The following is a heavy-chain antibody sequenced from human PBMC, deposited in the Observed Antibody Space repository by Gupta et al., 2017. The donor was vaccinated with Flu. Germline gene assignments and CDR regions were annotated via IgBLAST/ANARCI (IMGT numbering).Heavy chain of an antibody. V-gene: IGHV4-39*01. Sequence: DSISSSNFYLAWIRQPPGKGLEWIGSIYYSGSAYYNPSLQSRVTISVDTSKNQFSVKLSSVTAADTAVYYCAKSTTPAAIFPPGSDWGQGTMVTVSS. D-gene: IGHD2-2*01. CDR3: AKSTTPAAIFPPGSD. CDR1: DSISSSNFY. CDR2: IYYSGSA. J-gene: IGHJ3*01.